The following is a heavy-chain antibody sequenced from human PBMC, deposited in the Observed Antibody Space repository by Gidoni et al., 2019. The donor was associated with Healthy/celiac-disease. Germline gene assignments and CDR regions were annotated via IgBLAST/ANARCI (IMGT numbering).Heavy chain of an antibody. CDR1: GFTFSSYG. J-gene: IGHJ4*02. CDR2: IWYDGSNK. Sequence: QVQLVESGGCVVQPGRSLRLSCAASGFTFSSYGMHWVRPAPGKGLEWVAVIWYDGSNKYYADSVKGRFTISRDNSKNTLYLQMNSLRAEDTAVYYCARDLGGLITAHFIVVVPAVRFEFDYWGQGTLVTVSS. CDR3: ARDLGGLITAHFIVVVPAVRFEFDY. D-gene: IGHD2-2*01. V-gene: IGHV3-33*01.